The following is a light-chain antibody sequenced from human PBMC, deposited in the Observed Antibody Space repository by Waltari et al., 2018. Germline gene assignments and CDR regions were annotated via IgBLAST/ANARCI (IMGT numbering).Light chain of an antibody. CDR1: QSMSKW. J-gene: IGKJ4*01. CDR2: KTS. V-gene: IGKV1-5*03. Sequence: TCRASQSMSKWLAWDQQKPGKAPKFLIYKTSNLESGVPSRVSGSGSGTEFTLTISSLQPDDFATYYCQQYNVYSLTFGGGTKVEIK. CDR3: QQYNVYSLT.